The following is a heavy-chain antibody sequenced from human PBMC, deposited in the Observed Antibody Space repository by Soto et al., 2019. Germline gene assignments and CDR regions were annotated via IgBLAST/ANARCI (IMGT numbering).Heavy chain of an antibody. V-gene: IGHV3-48*03. CDR1: GFTFSSYE. CDR3: ARVPVVVVAATKDDAFDI. D-gene: IGHD2-15*01. Sequence: LRLSCAASGFTFSSYEMNWVRQAPGKGLEWVSYISSSGSTIYYADSVKGRFTISRDNAKNSLYLQMNSLRAEDTAVYYCARVPVVVVAATKDDAFDIWGQGTMVTVSS. CDR2: ISSSGSTI. J-gene: IGHJ3*02.